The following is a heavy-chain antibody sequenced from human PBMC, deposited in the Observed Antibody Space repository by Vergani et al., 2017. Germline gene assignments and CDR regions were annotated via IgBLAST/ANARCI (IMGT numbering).Heavy chain of an antibody. CDR3: ARVRGGEDVGYGMDV. D-gene: IGHD3-10*01. Sequence: QVQLVQSGAEVKKPGSSVKVSCKASGGTFSSYTISWVRQAPGQGLEWMGRIIPILGIANYAQKFQGRVTITADKSTSTAYMELSSLRCEDTAVYDCARVRGGEDVGYGMDVWGQGTTVTVSS. CDR1: GGTFSSYT. J-gene: IGHJ6*02. V-gene: IGHV1-69*02. CDR2: IIPILGIA.